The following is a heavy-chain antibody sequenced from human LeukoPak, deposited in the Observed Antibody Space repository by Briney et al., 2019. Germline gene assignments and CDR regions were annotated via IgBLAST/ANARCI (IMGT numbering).Heavy chain of an antibody. CDR2: INPNSGGT. V-gene: IGHV1-2*02. J-gene: IGHJ1*01. CDR1: GYTFTGYY. Sequence: ASVKASCKASGYTFTGYYMHWVRQAPGQGLEWMGWINPNSGGTNYAQKFQGRVTMTRDTSISTAYMELSRLRSDDTAVYYCARGLSSSWAPAKYFQHWGQGTLVTVSS. D-gene: IGHD6-13*01. CDR3: ARGLSSSWAPAKYFQH.